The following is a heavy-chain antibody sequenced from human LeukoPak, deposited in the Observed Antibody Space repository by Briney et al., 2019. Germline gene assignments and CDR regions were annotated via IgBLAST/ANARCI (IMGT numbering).Heavy chain of an antibody. CDR1: GFTFSGSA. CDR3: TRITWDVGDPFDP. Sequence: GGSLRLSWAAAGFTFSGSAMDGVRQASGKGVEWGGGIRSKANSYATAYAASVKGRFTISRDDSKTTAYLQMNSLKTEDTAVYYCTRITWDVGDPFDPWGQGTLVTVSS. V-gene: IGHV3-73*01. D-gene: IGHD3-10*01. J-gene: IGHJ5*02. CDR2: IRSKANSYAT.